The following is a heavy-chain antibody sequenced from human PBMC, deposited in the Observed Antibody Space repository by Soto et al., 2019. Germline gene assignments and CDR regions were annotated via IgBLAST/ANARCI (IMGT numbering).Heavy chain of an antibody. Sequence: QVQLQESGPGLMKPSGTLSLTCAVSGGSISTNWWSWVRQPPGKGLEWIGEIYHSGSTNYNPSLKNRVTMSVDKSQNHLSLNLTSVTAAVTAVYYGARHIAVSGTRGFDFWGQGTLVTVSS. J-gene: IGHJ4*02. D-gene: IGHD6-19*01. V-gene: IGHV4-4*02. CDR2: IYHSGST. CDR1: GGSISTNW. CDR3: ARHIAVSGTRGFDF.